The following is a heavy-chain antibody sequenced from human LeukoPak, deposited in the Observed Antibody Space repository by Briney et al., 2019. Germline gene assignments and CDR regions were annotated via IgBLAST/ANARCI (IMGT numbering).Heavy chain of an antibody. D-gene: IGHD6-13*01. V-gene: IGHV1-69*01. J-gene: IGHJ5*02. CDR3: ARDRIAAVNWFDP. CDR2: IIPIFGTA. CDR1: GGTFSSYA. Sequence: SVKVSCKASGGTFSSYAISWVRQAPGQGLEWMGGIIPIFGTANYAQKFQGRVTITADESTSTAYMELSSLRSEDTAVYYCARDRIAAVNWFDPWGQGTLVTVSS.